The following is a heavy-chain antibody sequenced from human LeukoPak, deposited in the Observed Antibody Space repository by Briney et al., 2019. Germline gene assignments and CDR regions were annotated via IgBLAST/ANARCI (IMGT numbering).Heavy chain of an antibody. V-gene: IGHV3-9*01. D-gene: IGHD2-2*02. CDR1: GFTFDDYA. CDR3: AKDLSLSYQLLYTHAFDI. J-gene: IGHJ3*02. Sequence: PGGSLRLTCAASGFTFDDYAMHWVRQAPGKGLEWVSGISWNSGSIGYADSVKGRFTISRDNAKNSLYLQMNSLRAEDTALYYCAKDLSLSYQLLYTHAFDIWGQGTMVTVSS. CDR2: ISWNSGSI.